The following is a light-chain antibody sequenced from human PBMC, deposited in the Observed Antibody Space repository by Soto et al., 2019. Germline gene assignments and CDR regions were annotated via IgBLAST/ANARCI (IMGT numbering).Light chain of an antibody. CDR2: DAS. V-gene: IGKV3-11*01. CDR1: QSVNNY. Sequence: EVVLTQFPATLSLSPGDRATLSCRASQSVNNYIAWYQHRPGQPPRLLMFDASKRATGIPARFSGSGSGTDFTVTISGLEPEDFAVYYCQQRSGWPPALSFGGGTKV. CDR3: QQRSGWPPALS. J-gene: IGKJ4*01.